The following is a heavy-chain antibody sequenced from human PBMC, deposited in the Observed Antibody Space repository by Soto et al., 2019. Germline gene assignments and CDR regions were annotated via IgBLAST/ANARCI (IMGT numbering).Heavy chain of an antibody. J-gene: IGHJ3*02. CDR2: IGWNSGTI. CDR1: GFTFKDYA. V-gene: IGHV3-9*01. CDR3: AKDIGAASAGTFFGFNI. Sequence: GGSLIRSGAASGFTFKDYAMHWVRQSPGEGLEWVSGIGWNSGTIDHADSVKGRFTISRDNAKNSLYLQMNSLRAEDTAFYYCAKDIGAASAGTFFGFNIWGQGTMVTVSS. D-gene: IGHD6-13*01.